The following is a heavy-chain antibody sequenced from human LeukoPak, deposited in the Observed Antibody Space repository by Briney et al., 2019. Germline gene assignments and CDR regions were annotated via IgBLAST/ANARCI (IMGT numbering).Heavy chain of an antibody. CDR3: ARQPHSNYFVLNYYYGMDV. Sequence: PSETLSLTCTVSGGSISSSSYYWGWIRQPPGKGLEWIGEINHSGSTNYNPSLKSRVTISVDTSKNQFSLKLSSVTAADTAVYYCARQPHSNYFVLNYYYGMDVWGQGTTVTVSS. J-gene: IGHJ6*02. CDR1: GGSISSSSYY. V-gene: IGHV4-39*01. CDR2: INHSGST. D-gene: IGHD4-11*01.